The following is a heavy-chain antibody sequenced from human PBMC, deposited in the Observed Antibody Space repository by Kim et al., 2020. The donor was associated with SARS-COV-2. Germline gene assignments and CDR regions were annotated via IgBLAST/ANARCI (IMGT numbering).Heavy chain of an antibody. D-gene: IGHD1-26*01. J-gene: IGHJ6*02. CDR1: GFTFDDYA. Sequence: GGSLRLSCAASGFTFDDYAMHWVRQAPGKGLEWVSGISWNSGSIGYADSVKGRFTISRDNAKNSLYLQMNSLRAEDTALYYCAKENMVGASAGMDVWGQG. V-gene: IGHV3-9*01. CDR3: AKENMVGASAGMDV. CDR2: ISWNSGSI.